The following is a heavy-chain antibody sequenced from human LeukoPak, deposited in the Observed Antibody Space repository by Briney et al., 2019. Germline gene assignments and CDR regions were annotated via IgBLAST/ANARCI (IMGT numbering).Heavy chain of an antibody. CDR3: ARDGCSSTSCSLS. J-gene: IGHJ5*02. CDR1: RDSVSSNSAT. V-gene: IGHV6-1*01. D-gene: IGHD2-2*01. Sequence: SQTLSLTCAISRDSVSSNSATWNWIRQSPSRGLEWLGRTYYKSKWYNDYAVSVKSRITINPDTSKNQFSLQLNSVTPEDTAMYYCARDGCSSTSCSLSWGQGTLVTVSS. CDR2: TYYKSKWYN.